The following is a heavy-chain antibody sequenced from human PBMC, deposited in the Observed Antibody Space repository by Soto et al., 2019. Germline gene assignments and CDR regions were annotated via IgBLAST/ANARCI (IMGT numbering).Heavy chain of an antibody. CDR3: ARAPPRGIAAPGTWGSGMDV. V-gene: IGHV3-30-3*01. D-gene: IGHD6-13*01. CDR1: GFSFSSYS. J-gene: IGHJ6*02. CDR2: ISYDGSNK. Sequence: GGSLRLSCTASGFSFSSYSLHWVRQTPGKGLEWVAVISYDGSNKYYADSVKGRFTVSRDSPKNTLFLQMNSLKPEDTAVYYCARAPPRGIAAPGTWGSGMDVWGQGTTVTVSS.